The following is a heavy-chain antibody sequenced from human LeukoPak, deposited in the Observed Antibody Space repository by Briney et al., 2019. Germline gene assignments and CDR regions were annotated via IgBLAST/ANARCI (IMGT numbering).Heavy chain of an antibody. CDR2: INTDGNVT. V-gene: IGHV3-74*01. CDR1: GFTFSKYW. Sequence: GGALRLSCAASGFTFSKYWMLWVRQAPGKGLESVSRINTDGNVTTYADSVKGRFTVSRDNADNTMFLQMNSVRDEDTAVYYCATKQWLAPPPDSWGQGTPVTVSS. J-gene: IGHJ4*02. CDR3: ATKQWLAPPPDS. D-gene: IGHD6-19*01.